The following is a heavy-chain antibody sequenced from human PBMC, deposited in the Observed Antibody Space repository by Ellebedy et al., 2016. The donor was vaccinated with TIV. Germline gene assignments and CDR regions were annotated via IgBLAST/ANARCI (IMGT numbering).Heavy chain of an antibody. CDR2: ISRSGGYT. D-gene: IGHD5-12*01. Sequence: GGSLRLSXAASGFTFTDYSMRWVRQAPGKGPSWVSVISRSGGYTYYADSVQGRFTISRDNSKDTLYLQMNSLRVDDTAIYYCATEGSGYDLNHWGQGTLVTVSS. J-gene: IGHJ4*02. CDR1: GFTFTDYS. V-gene: IGHV3-23*01. CDR3: ATEGSGYDLNH.